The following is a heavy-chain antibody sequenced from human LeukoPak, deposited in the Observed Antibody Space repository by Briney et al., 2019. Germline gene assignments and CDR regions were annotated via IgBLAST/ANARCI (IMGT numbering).Heavy chain of an antibody. CDR3: ARPTNHYYDSSGPPTDI. CDR2: MNPNSGNT. J-gene: IGHJ3*02. CDR1: GYTFTSYD. V-gene: IGHV1-8*01. D-gene: IGHD3-22*01. Sequence: ASVKVSCKASGYTFTSYDINWVRQATGQGLEWMGWMNPNSGNTGYAQKFQGRVTMTRNTSISTACMELSSLRSEDTAVYYCARPTNHYYDSSGPPTDIWGQGTMVTVSS.